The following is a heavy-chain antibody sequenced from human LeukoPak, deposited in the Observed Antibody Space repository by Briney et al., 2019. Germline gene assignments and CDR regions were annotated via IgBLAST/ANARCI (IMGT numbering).Heavy chain of an antibody. D-gene: IGHD3-22*01. J-gene: IGHJ4*02. CDR2: ISSSGSYI. V-gene: IGHV3-21*01. CDR3: ARAQDSSGYCF. CDR1: EFTFSSYS. Sequence: PGGSLRLSCAASEFTFSSYSMNWVRQAPGKGLEWVSSISSSGSYIYYADSVKGRFTISRDNAKNSLYLQMNSLRAEDTAVYYCARAQDSSGYCFGGQGTLVTVSS.